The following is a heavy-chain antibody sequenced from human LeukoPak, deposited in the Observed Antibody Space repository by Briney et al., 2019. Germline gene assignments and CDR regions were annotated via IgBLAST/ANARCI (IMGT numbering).Heavy chain of an antibody. CDR3: AKVGVDIVVVPAAIGEGYYYYYYMDV. Sequence: GGSLRLSCAASGFTFSSYGMHWVRQAPGKGLEWVAFIRYDGSNKYYADSVKGRFTISRDNSKNTLYLQMNSLRAEDTAVYYCAKVGVDIVVVPAAIGEGYYYYYYMDVWDKGTTVTVSS. CDR2: IRYDGSNK. J-gene: IGHJ6*03. D-gene: IGHD2-2*02. V-gene: IGHV3-30*02. CDR1: GFTFSSYG.